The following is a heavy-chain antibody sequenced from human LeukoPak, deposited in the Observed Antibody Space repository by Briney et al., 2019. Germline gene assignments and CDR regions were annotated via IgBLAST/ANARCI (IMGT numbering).Heavy chain of an antibody. J-gene: IGHJ6*02. CDR1: GFTFSSYA. CDR3: AKDRQGSGSTGTYYYYGMDV. V-gene: IGHV3-23*01. CDR2: MSGSAVNT. Sequence: PGGSLRLSCAASGFTFSSYAMNWVRQAPGKGLEWVTVMSGSAVNTDYAESVKGRFTISRDNSRDTLYLQMNSLRAEDTAVYYCAKDRQGSGSTGTYYYYGMDVWGQGTTVTVSS. D-gene: IGHD3-10*01.